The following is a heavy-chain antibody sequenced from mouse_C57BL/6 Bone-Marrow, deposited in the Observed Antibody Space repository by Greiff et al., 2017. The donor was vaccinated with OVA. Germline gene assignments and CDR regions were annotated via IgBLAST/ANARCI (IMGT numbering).Heavy chain of an antibody. Sequence: EVMLVESGGDLVKPGGSLKLSCAASGFTFSSYGMSWVRQTPDKRLEWVATISSGGSYTYYPDSVKGRFTISRDNAKNTLYLQMSSLKSEDTAMYYCARQGGLLRLCAYWGQGTLVTVSA. CDR2: ISSGGSYT. CDR3: ARQGGLLRLCAY. D-gene: IGHD1-1*01. CDR1: GFTFSSYG. J-gene: IGHJ3*01. V-gene: IGHV5-6*01.